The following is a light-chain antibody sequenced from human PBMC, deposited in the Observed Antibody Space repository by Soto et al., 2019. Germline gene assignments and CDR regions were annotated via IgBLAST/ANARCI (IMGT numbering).Light chain of an antibody. Sequence: EIVMTQSPATLSVSPGERATLSCRASQSVSSNLAWYQQKPGQAPRLLIYGASTRETGVPARFRGSGSGTDLTLTIRSLQSEDFAFYFFQQYNNWPTFGQGTKVEIK. CDR3: QQYNNWPT. J-gene: IGKJ1*01. V-gene: IGKV3-15*01. CDR1: QSVSSN. CDR2: GAS.